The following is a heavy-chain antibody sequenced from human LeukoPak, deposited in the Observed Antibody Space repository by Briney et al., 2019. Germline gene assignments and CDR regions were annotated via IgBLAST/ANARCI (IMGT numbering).Heavy chain of an antibody. CDR1: GYTFTGYY. J-gene: IGHJ4*02. CDR2: INPNSGGT. D-gene: IGHD6-19*01. Sequence: SVKVSCKASGYTFTGYYMHWVRQAPGQRREWMGWINPNSGGTNYAQKFQGRVTMTRDTSISTAYMELSRLSPDDTAVYYCASDSSGWYYFDYWGQGTLVTVSS. V-gene: IGHV1-2*02. CDR3: ASDSSGWYYFDY.